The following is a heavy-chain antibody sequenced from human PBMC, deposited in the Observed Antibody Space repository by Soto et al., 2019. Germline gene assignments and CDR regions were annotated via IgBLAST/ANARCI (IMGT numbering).Heavy chain of an antibody. V-gene: IGHV3-30-3*01. D-gene: IGHD4-4*01. Sequence: QVQLVESGGGVVQPGRSLRLSCVASGFSFRNSAMHWVRQAPGKGLEWVAMISFDGYNKYHAESVRGRFTISRANPKSTLYLQMNSLRAEDTAVYFCARDVSPHSNPSWLDPWGQGTLVTVSS. CDR2: ISFDGYNK. CDR3: ARDVSPHSNPSWLDP. CDR1: GFSFRNSA. J-gene: IGHJ5*02.